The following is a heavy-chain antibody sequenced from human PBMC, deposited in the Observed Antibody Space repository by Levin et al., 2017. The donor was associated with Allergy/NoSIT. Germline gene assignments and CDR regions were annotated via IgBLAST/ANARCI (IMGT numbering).Heavy chain of an antibody. CDR1: GYSFTSYW. Sequence: GGSLRLSCKGSGYSFTSYWIGWVRQMPGKGLEWMGIINPGDSDIKYSPSFQGQVTISADKSISPAYLRWSSLKASDTAMYYCARHLGYCSSTSCYSSGWFDPWGQGTLVTVSS. CDR3: ARHLGYCSSTSCYSSGWFDP. V-gene: IGHV5-51*01. CDR2: INPGDSDI. D-gene: IGHD2-2*02. J-gene: IGHJ5*02.